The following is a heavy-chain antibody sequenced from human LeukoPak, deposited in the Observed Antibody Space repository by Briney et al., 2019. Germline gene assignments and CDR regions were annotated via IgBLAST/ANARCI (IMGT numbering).Heavy chain of an antibody. J-gene: IGHJ5*02. V-gene: IGHV4-59*12. CDR3: ARLAGGSSWYLAAP. D-gene: IGHD6-13*01. CDR1: GGSISSYY. Sequence: SETLSLTCTVSGGSISSYYRSWIRQPPGKGLEWIGYIYYRGSTNYNHSLKSRVTISVDTSKNKFSLKLSSVTAADTAVYYCARLAGGSSWYLAAPWGQGTLVTVSS. CDR2: IYYRGST.